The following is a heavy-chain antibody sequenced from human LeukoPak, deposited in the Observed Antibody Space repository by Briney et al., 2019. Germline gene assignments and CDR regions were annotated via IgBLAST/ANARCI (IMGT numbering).Heavy chain of an antibody. CDR3: ARDRSKTYYDILTGYYPNYWYGMDV. CDR2: IYYSGST. CDR1: GGSISSYY. V-gene: IGHV4-59*01. J-gene: IGHJ6*02. D-gene: IGHD3-9*01. Sequence: PSETLSLTCTVSGGSISSYYWSWIRQPPGKGLEWIGYIYYSGSTNYNPSLKSRVTISVDTSKNQFSLKLSSVTAADTAVYYCARDRSKTYYDILTGYYPNYWYGMDVWGQGTTVTVSS.